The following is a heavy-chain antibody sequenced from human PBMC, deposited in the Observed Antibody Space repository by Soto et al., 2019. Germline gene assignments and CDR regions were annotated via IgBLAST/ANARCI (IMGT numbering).Heavy chain of an antibody. Sequence: PGWSLRLACAASVFTFIRYAMQWVRQAPGKGLEWVAIVSNDGSDEYYEDSVRGRFTISRDNSKNALYLQMNSLRTEDTAVYFCAKDWSVYYDILAADYSDYFDYWGQGTLVTVSS. D-gene: IGHD3-9*01. CDR3: AKDWSVYYDILAADYSDYFDY. CDR1: VFTFIRYA. CDR2: VSNDGSDE. J-gene: IGHJ4*02. V-gene: IGHV3-30*18.